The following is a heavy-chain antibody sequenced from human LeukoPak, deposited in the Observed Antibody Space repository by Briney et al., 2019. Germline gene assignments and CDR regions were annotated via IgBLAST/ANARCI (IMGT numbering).Heavy chain of an antibody. V-gene: IGHV1-69*13. CDR2: IIPIFGTA. D-gene: IGHD6-13*01. CDR3: ATIRAGYSSSWYGYWDY. Sequence: SVKVSCKASGGTFISYAISWVRQAPGQGLEWMGGIIPIFGTANYAQKFQGRVTITADESTSTAYMELSSLRSEDTAVYYCATIRAGYSSSWYGYWDYWGQGTLATVSS. J-gene: IGHJ4*02. CDR1: GGTFISYA.